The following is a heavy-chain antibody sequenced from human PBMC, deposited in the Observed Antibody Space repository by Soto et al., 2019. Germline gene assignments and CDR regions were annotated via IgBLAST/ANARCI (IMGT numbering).Heavy chain of an antibody. J-gene: IGHJ4*02. CDR1: GGSISSGGYS. V-gene: IGHV4-30-2*03. D-gene: IGHD6-13*01. Sequence: SETLSLTCAVSGGSISSGGYSWSWIRQPPGKGLEWIGYIYHSGSTYYNPSLKSRVTISVDTSKNQFSLKLSSVTAADTAVYYCARRQSSSWYGLWGQGTLVTVSS. CDR2: IYHSGST. CDR3: ARRQSSSWYGL.